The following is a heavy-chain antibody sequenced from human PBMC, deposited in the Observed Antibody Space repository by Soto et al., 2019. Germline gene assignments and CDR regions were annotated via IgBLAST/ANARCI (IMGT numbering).Heavy chain of an antibody. J-gene: IGHJ4*02. CDR1: GFTFSSNA. D-gene: IGHD3-3*01. Sequence: EVQLLESGGGLVQPGGSLRLSCAASGFTFSSNAMSWVRQAPGKGLEWVSAISGSGGSTYYADSVKGRFTISRDNSTNTLDLQMNCLRAEDTAVYYCAKQALYDFWCGSYTVDYWGQGPLVTVSS. CDR2: ISGSGGST. CDR3: AKQALYDFWCGSYTVDY. V-gene: IGHV3-23*01.